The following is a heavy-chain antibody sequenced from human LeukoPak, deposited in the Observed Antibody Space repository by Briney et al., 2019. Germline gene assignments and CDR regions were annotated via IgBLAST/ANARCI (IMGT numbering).Heavy chain of an antibody. J-gene: IGHJ4*02. Sequence: GGSLRLSCAASGFTFDDYAMHWVRQAPGKGLEWVSGISWNSGSIGYADSVKGRFTISRDNSKNTLYLQMNSLRAEDTAVYYCAKSENFWSGYYQEVYFDYWGQGTLVTVSS. CDR2: ISWNSGSI. V-gene: IGHV3-9*01. CDR1: GFTFDDYA. CDR3: AKSENFWSGYYQEVYFDY. D-gene: IGHD3-3*01.